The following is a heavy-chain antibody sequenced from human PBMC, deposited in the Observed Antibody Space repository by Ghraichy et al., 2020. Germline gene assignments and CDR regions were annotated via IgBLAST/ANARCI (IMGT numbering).Heavy chain of an antibody. CDR3: ARDAVLVPSHFDY. CDR2: SDRDTSV. J-gene: IGHJ4*02. CDR1: GFTFSAHT. Sequence: GGSLRLSCVASGFTFSAHTLNWVRQAPGRGLEWISTSDRDTSVQYADSVKGRFIISRDNARNSLYLQMNSLRAEDTAVYYCARDAVLVPSHFDYWGQGTLVTVSS. V-gene: IGHV3-69-1*01. D-gene: IGHD3-10*01.